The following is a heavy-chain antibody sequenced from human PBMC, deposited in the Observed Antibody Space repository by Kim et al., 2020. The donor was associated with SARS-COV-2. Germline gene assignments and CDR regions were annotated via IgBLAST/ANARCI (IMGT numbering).Heavy chain of an antibody. CDR3: ARDAAKGGFGTNRVRFDP. D-gene: IGHD3-10*01. V-gene: IGHV1-2*02. CDR1: GYTFTGYY. J-gene: IGHJ5*02. CDR2: INPNSGGT. Sequence: ASVKVSCKASGYTFTGYYMHWVRQAPGQGLEWMGWINPNSGGTNYAQKFQGRVTMTRDTSISTAYMELSRLRSDDTAVYYCARDAAKGGFGTNRVRFDPWGQGTLVTVSS.